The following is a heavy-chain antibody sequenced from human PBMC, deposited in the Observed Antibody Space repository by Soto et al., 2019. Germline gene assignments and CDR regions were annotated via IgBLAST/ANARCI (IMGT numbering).Heavy chain of an antibody. CDR1: GFTVSSNY. Sequence: GGSLRLSCAASGFTVSSNYMSRVRQAPGKGLEWVSVIYSGGSTYYADSVKGRFTISRDNSKNTLYLQMNSLRVEDTAMYYCVRENYYYGMDVWGQGTAVTVSS. CDR2: IYSGGST. V-gene: IGHV3-53*01. CDR3: VRENYYYGMDV. J-gene: IGHJ6*02.